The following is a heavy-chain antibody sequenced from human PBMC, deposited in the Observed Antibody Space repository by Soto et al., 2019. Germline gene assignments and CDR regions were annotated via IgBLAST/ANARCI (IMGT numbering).Heavy chain of an antibody. D-gene: IGHD4-17*01. J-gene: IGHJ6*02. CDR2: IYYSGST. CDR1: GGSISSSSYY. V-gene: IGHV4-61*05. CDR3: ARYGPPWRYYYYGMDV. Sequence: PSETLSLTCTVSGGSISSSSYYWGWIRQPPGKGLEWIGYIYYSGSTNYNPSLRSRVTISVDTSKNQFSLKLSSVTAADTAVYYCARYGPPWRYYYYGMDVWGQGTTVTVSS.